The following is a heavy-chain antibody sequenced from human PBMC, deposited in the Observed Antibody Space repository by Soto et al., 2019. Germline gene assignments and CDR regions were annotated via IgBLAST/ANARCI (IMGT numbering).Heavy chain of an antibody. CDR3: GREYYGFFAGYCMYR. D-gene: IGHD3-9*01. Sequence: PWGSLRLSCAASRFTFNAHWIHWVRQAPGKGLEWVSRSNKDGSDTNYADNVKGRFTVSRDNAKNPLFLQLTGLRAEDTAVYFCGREYYGFFAGYCMYRWGQGTLVTVSS. CDR2: SNKDGSDT. V-gene: IGHV3-74*01. CDR1: RFTFNAHW. J-gene: IGHJ5*02.